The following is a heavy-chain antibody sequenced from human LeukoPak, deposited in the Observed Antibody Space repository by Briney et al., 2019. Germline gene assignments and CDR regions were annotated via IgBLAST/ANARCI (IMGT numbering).Heavy chain of an antibody. CDR2: MSYSENT. J-gene: IGHJ4*02. CDR1: GGSISGYY. D-gene: IGHD1-14*01. Sequence: SETLSLTCTVSGGSISGYYWNWIRQPPGKGLEWIGHMSYSENTNYNPSLKSRVTMSVDTSKNQFSLKLNSVTAADTAVYYCARLHQTGSTDYWGQGTLVTVSS. V-gene: IGHV4-59*01. CDR3: ARLHQTGSTDY.